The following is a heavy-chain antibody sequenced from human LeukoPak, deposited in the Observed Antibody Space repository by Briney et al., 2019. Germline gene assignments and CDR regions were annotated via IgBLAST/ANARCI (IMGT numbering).Heavy chain of an antibody. J-gene: IGHJ4*02. CDR2: ISAYNDNT. Sequence: ASVKVSCKASGYTFTMYGITWVRQAPGQGLEWMGWISAYNDNTNYAQNLQDRVTMTTDASTSTVYMELRSLGSDDTAVYYCAREGLLGAAYYWGQGTLVTVSS. CDR3: AREGLLGAAYY. V-gene: IGHV1-18*01. CDR1: GYTFTMYG. D-gene: IGHD1-26*01.